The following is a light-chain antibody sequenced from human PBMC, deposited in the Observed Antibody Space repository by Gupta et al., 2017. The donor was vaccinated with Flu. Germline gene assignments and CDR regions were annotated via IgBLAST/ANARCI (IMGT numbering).Light chain of an antibody. Sequence: RVTISCTGSSSNIGAGYDVHWYQQLPGTAPILLIYGNSNRPAGVPDRFSGSKSGTSASLATTGLQAEDEADYYCQSYDSSLSVVFGGGTKLTVL. J-gene: IGLJ2*01. CDR1: SSNIGAGYD. CDR3: QSYDSSLSVV. V-gene: IGLV1-40*01. CDR2: GNS.